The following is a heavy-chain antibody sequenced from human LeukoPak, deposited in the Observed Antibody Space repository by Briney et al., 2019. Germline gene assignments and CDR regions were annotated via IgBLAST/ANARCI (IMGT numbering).Heavy chain of an antibody. Sequence: ASVKVSCKASGYTFTGYYMHWVRQAPGQGLEWMGWINPNRGGTNHAQKSQGRVTMTRDTSISTAYMELSRLTSDDTAAYFCARSFIDYGAMPWALDIWGQGTMVTVSS. CDR1: GYTFTGYY. D-gene: IGHD4-17*01. V-gene: IGHV1-2*02. J-gene: IGHJ3*02. CDR2: INPNRGGT. CDR3: ARSFIDYGAMPWALDI.